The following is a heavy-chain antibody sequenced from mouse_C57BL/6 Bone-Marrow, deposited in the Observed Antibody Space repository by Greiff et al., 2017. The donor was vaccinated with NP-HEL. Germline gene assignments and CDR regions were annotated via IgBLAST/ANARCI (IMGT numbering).Heavy chain of an antibody. CDR3: ATPYYYGRGDY. Sequence: QVQLKQSGAELARPGASVKLSCKASGYTFTSYGISWVKQRTGQGLEWIGEIYPRSGNTYYNEKFKGKATLTADKSSSTAYMELRSLTSEGSAVYFCATPYYYGRGDYWGQGTSVTVSS. V-gene: IGHV1-81*01. CDR2: IYPRSGNT. D-gene: IGHD1-1*01. J-gene: IGHJ4*01. CDR1: GYTFTSYG.